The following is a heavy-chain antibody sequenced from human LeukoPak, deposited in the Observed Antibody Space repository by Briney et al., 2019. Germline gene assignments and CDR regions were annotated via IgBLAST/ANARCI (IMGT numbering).Heavy chain of an antibody. CDR1: GFTVSRNY. Sequence: GGSLRLSCAASGFTVSRNYMSWVRQAPGKGLEWVSVLYSGGSTNYADSVKGRFTISRDNSKNTLYLQMNSLRAEDTAVYYWARVRDYYDSRGYYFEYFDHWGQGTLVTVSS. D-gene: IGHD3-22*01. J-gene: IGHJ1*01. CDR3: ARVRDYYDSRGYYFEYFDH. CDR2: LYSGGST. V-gene: IGHV3-53*01.